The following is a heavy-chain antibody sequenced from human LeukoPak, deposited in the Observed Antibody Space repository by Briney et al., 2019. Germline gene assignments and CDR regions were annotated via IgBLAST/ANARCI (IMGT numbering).Heavy chain of an antibody. V-gene: IGHV1-24*01. D-gene: IGHD3-16*01. J-gene: IGHJ4*02. CDR3: AGARLGGPSYYFDY. CDR1: GYTLTELP. Sequence: ASVKVSCKVSGYTLTELPMHWVRQAPGKGLEWMGGFDPEDGETIYAQKFQGRVTMTEDTSTDTAYMELSSLRSEDTAVYYCAGARLGGPSYYFDYWGQGTLVTVSS. CDR2: FDPEDGET.